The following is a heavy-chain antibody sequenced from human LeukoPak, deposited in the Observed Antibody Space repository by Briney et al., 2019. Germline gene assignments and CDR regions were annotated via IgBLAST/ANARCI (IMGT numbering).Heavy chain of an antibody. CDR3: ARRSYSGYDYLDY. CDR1: GFTLSSYW. J-gene: IGHJ4*02. Sequence: GGSLRLSCAASGFTLSSYWMHWVRQAPGKGLVWVSSITGSSSYMYYADSLKGRFTISRDNAKNSLYLQMNSLRAEDTAVYYCARRSYSGYDYLDYWGQGTLVTVSS. CDR2: ITGSSSYM. V-gene: IGHV3-21*01. D-gene: IGHD5-12*01.